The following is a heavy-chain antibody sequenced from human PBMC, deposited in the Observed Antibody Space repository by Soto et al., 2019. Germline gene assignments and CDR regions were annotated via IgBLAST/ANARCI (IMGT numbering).Heavy chain of an antibody. D-gene: IGHD2-2*01. J-gene: IGHJ4*02. V-gene: IGHV4-4*02. Sequence: QVQLQESGPGLVKPSGTLSLTCAVSGASISNSNFWSWVRQPPGKGLEWIGEISHSGTTAYNPSLQSRVSTSVDKSTTHFSLTLNSATAAATAVYYCPTEDTTTWTHDYWGQGTLVTVSS. CDR2: ISHSGTT. CDR1: GASISNSNF. CDR3: PTEDTTTWTHDY.